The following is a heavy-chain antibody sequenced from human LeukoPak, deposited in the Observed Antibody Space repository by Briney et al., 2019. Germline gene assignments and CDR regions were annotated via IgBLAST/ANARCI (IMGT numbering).Heavy chain of an antibody. CDR3: ARGLGSYDSSEYTWPVISF. CDR2: MNPNSGDT. J-gene: IGHJ4*02. Sequence: ASVKVSCKASGYTFTSYDINWVRQATGQGLEWMGWMNPNSGDTAYVQKFQGRITMTRSTSISTAYMELSSLRSEDTAVYYCARGLGSYDSSEYTWPVISFWGQGTLVTVSS. V-gene: IGHV1-8*01. CDR1: GYTFTSYD. D-gene: IGHD3-22*01.